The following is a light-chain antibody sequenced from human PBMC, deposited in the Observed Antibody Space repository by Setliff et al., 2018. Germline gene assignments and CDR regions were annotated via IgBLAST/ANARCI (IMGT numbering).Light chain of an antibody. CDR2: KVT. V-gene: IGLV2-8*01. J-gene: IGLJ1*01. Sequence: QSVLPQPPSASGSPGQSVTISCTGTSRDVGGYDYVSWYQQHPGKAPKLLIYKVTKRPSGVPDRFSGSKSGNTASLTVSGLQAEDEADYYCSAYAGSNNWGVFGTGTKVTVL. CDR1: SRDVGGYDY. CDR3: SAYAGSNNWGV.